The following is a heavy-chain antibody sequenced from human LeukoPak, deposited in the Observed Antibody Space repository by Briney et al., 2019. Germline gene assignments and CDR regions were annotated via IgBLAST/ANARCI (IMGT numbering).Heavy chain of an antibody. V-gene: IGHV3-7*01. CDR2: IQKDGSDK. CDR3: TRQGSYYDY. CDR1: GFTLSSYG. D-gene: IGHD3-10*01. Sequence: AGGSLRLSCAATGFTLSSYGMSWVRQAPGKGLEWVANIQKDGSDKYYIDSVKGRFTISRDNAKNSLYLQMNSLRAEDTAVYYCTRQGSYYDYWGQGTLVTVSS. J-gene: IGHJ4*02.